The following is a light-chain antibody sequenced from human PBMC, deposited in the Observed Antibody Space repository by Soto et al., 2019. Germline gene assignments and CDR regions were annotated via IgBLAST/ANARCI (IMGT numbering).Light chain of an antibody. CDR2: DAS. CDR3: QQYTNTNNPWM. CDR1: QSISRW. V-gene: IGKV1-5*01. J-gene: IGKJ1*01. Sequence: DIQMTQSPSTLPASVGDRVTITCRASQSISRWLAWYQQKPGKAPKLLVYDASTLQSGVASRFSGSGSGTEFTLIISGLQPDDSATYYCQQYTNTNNPWMFGQGTKVDIK.